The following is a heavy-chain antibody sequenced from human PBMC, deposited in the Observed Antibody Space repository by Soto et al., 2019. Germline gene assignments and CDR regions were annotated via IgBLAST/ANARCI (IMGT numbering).Heavy chain of an antibody. J-gene: IGHJ4*02. CDR3: VALAR. V-gene: IGHV1-8*01. CDR1: GYTFTTYD. D-gene: IGHD6-6*01. Sequence: QVQLVQSGAEVKEPWASVKVSCKASGYTFTTYDINWVRQATGQVLEWMGWMKPSSGDTGYGQKFQGRVALTRDTSTSTAYMELSGLKSEDTAVYYCVALARWGQGTLVTVSS. CDR2: MKPSSGDT.